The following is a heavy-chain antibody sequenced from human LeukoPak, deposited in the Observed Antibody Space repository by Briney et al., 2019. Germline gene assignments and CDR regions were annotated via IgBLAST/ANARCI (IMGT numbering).Heavy chain of an antibody. V-gene: IGHV1-69*13. Sequence: ASVKVSCKASGGTFSSYAISWVRQAPGQGLEWMGGIIPIFGTANYAQKFQGRVTITADESTSTAYMELSSLRSEDTAVYYCAGGIEWETTHDYWGQGTLVTVSS. J-gene: IGHJ4*02. D-gene: IGHD1-26*01. CDR1: GGTFSSYA. CDR2: IIPIFGTA. CDR3: AGGIEWETTHDY.